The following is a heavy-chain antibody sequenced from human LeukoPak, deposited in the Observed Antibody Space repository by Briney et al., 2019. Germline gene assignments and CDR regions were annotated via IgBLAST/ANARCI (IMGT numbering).Heavy chain of an antibody. CDR3: ARGLELGYCSGASCYIWFDP. CDR2: INHGGRT. D-gene: IGHD2-2*02. Sequence: SETLSLTCVVSGGSFSGYYWSWIRQPPGKGLEWIGEINHGGRTNYSPSLKSRVTISVDTSKNQFSLNLSSVTAADTAVYYCARGLELGYCSGASCYIWFDPWGQGTLVTDSS. CDR1: GGSFSGYY. V-gene: IGHV4-34*01. J-gene: IGHJ5*02.